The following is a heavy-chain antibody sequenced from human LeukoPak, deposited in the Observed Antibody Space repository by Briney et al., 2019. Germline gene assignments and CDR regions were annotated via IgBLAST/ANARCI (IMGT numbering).Heavy chain of an antibody. V-gene: IGHV3-49*04. D-gene: IGHD4-11*01. CDR3: TGYDYHVNSRGFAI. CDR2: IRTTAYGGTT. CDR1: GLTFGDYA. J-gene: IGHJ3*02. Sequence: GGSLRLSCTASGLTFGDYAMSWVRQAPGKGLEWVGFIRTTAYGGTTEYAASVKGRFSISRDDSKSIAYLQMNSLKTEDTAVYYCTGYDYHVNSRGFAIWGQGTMVTVSS.